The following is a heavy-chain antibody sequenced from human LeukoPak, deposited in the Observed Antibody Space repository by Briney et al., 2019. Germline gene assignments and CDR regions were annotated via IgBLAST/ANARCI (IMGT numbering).Heavy chain of an antibody. J-gene: IGHJ4*02. CDR1: GYIFTNYW. V-gene: IGHV5-51*01. Sequence: GESLKISCQVSGYIFTNYWIGWVRQMPGKGLESMGIIYPADSDTTYSPSFEGQVTISADKSIDTVYLQWSSLKASDTATYYCARQSRDGSKTRGYYFDSWGQGTLVTVSS. CDR2: IYPADSDT. D-gene: IGHD3-10*01. CDR3: ARQSRDGSKTRGYYFDS.